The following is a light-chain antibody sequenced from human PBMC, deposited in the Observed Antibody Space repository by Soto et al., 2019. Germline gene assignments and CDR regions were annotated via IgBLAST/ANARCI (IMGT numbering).Light chain of an antibody. Sequence: EIVMTQSPATLSVSPGERATLSCRASQSVSSSSLAWYQQKPGQAPRLLIYDASSRATGIPDRFSGSGSGADFTLTISRLEPEDFAVYSCQQYGTSPITFGQGTRLEIK. J-gene: IGKJ5*01. CDR3: QQYGTSPIT. V-gene: IGKV3-20*01. CDR2: DAS. CDR1: QSVSSSS.